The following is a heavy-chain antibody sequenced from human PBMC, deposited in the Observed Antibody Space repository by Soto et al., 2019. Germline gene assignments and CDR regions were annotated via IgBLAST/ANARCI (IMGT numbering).Heavy chain of an antibody. J-gene: IGHJ6*02. V-gene: IGHV1-69*13. D-gene: IGHD4-4*01. CDR1: GGTFSSYA. Sequence: ASVKVSCKASGGTFSSYAISWVRQAPGQGLEWMGGIIPIFGTANYAQKFQGRVTITADESTSTAYMELSSLRSEDTAVYYCAAVMIDSLGMDVWGQGTTVTVSS. CDR2: IIPIFGTA. CDR3: AAVMIDSLGMDV.